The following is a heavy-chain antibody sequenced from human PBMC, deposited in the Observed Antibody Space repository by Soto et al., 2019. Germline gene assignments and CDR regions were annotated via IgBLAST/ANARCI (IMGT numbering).Heavy chain of an antibody. Sequence: QVQLVESGGGVVQPGRSLRLSCAASGFTFSSYAMHWVRQAPGKGLEWVAVISYDGSNKYYADSVKGRFTISRDNSKNTLYLQMNSLRAEDTAVYYCPPGGWFDPWGQGTLVTVSS. CDR2: ISYDGSNK. V-gene: IGHV3-30-3*01. CDR3: PPGGWFDP. CDR1: GFTFSSYA. J-gene: IGHJ5*02. D-gene: IGHD3-10*01.